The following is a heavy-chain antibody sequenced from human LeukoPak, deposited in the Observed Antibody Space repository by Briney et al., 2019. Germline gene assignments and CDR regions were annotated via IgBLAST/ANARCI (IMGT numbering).Heavy chain of an antibody. D-gene: IGHD1-7*01. Sequence: PSETLSLTCTVSGYSISSAYYWGWIRQSPGKGLEWIGRIYHSGSTYYNPSLKSRVTISVDTSKNQFSLDLSSVTAADTAVYYWARSARRGQNGNYFDYFDYWGQGTLVTVSS. J-gene: IGHJ4*02. CDR3: ARSARRGQNGNYFDYFDY. CDR1: GYSISSAYY. V-gene: IGHV4-38-2*02. CDR2: IYHSGST.